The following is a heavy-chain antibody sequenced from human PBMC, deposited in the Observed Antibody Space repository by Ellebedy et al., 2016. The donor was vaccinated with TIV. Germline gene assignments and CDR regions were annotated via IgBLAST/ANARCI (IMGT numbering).Heavy chain of an antibody. CDR1: GFTFRNYW. CDR2: IKQDGSEK. CDR3: ARTTMLRGVIISPIILFDY. J-gene: IGHJ4*02. Sequence: GESLKISXAASGFTFRNYWMNWVCQAPGKGLEWLANIKQDGSEKKYVDSVKGRFTISRDNAKNSLYLQMNSLRAEDTAVYYCARTTMLRGVIISPIILFDYWGQGTLVTVSS. D-gene: IGHD3-10*01. V-gene: IGHV3-7*01.